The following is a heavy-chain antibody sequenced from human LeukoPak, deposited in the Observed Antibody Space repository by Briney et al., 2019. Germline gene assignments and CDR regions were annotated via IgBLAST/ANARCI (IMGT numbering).Heavy chain of an antibody. V-gene: IGHV4-59*01. D-gene: IGHD1-26*01. CDR2: IDHSGST. Sequence: PSETLSLTCTVSGGSISMSYWSWIRQPPGKGLEWFGYIDHSGSTNYNPSLKSRVTISVDTSKNQFSLRLSSVTDADTAVYYCARTIVGVYMDVWGKGTTVTVS. J-gene: IGHJ6*03. CDR1: GGSISMSY. CDR3: ARTIVGVYMDV.